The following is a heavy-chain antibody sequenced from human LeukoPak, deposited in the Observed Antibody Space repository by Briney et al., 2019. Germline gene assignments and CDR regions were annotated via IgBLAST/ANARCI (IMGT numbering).Heavy chain of an antibody. Sequence: SETLSLTCTVSGGSISSYYWSWIRQPPGKGLEWIGYIYYSGSTYYNPSLKSRVTISVDTSKNQFSLKLSSVTAADTAVYYCARDRGNYDWFDPWGQGTLVTVSS. V-gene: IGHV4-59*12. CDR3: ARDRGNYDWFDP. D-gene: IGHD4-11*01. CDR1: GGSISSYY. CDR2: IYYSGST. J-gene: IGHJ5*02.